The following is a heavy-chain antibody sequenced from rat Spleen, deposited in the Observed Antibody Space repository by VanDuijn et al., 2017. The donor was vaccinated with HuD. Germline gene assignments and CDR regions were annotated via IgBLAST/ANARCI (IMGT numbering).Heavy chain of an antibody. CDR3: VRRGYNNYYFDY. CDR2: ISYDGSFT. CDR1: GFTFSDHN. J-gene: IGHJ2*01. V-gene: IGHV5-7*01. D-gene: IGHD1-10*01. Sequence: EVQLVESGGGLVQPGRSLKLSCAASGFTFSDHNMAWVRQAPKKGLEWVATISYDGSFTDHRDSVKGRLTISRDNAKSTLNLQIDGLRSEDTATYYCVRRGYNNYYFDYWGQGVVVTVSS.